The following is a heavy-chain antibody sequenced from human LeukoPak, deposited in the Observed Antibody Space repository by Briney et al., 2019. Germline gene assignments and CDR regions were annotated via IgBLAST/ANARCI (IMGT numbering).Heavy chain of an antibody. CDR3: ARDGGSVAFDI. D-gene: IGHD3-16*01. CDR2: IYSSGST. CDR1: GGSISSYY. Sequence: PSETLSLTCTVSGGSISSYYWSWIRQPPGKGLEWIGYIYSSGSTNYNPSLKSRVTISVDTSKNQFSLKLSSVTAADTALYYCARDGGSVAFDIWGQGTMVTVSS. V-gene: IGHV4-59*01. J-gene: IGHJ3*02.